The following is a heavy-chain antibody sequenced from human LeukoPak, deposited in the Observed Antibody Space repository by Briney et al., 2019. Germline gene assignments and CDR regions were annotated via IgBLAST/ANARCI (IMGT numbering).Heavy chain of an antibody. CDR3: ARVRTAVVPAAMPIYYFDY. V-gene: IGHV3-74*01. J-gene: IGHJ4*02. D-gene: IGHD2-2*01. CDR1: GFTFSSYW. Sequence: GGSLRLSCAASGFTFSSYWMYWVRQAPGKGLVWVSRINSDGSSTSYADSVRGRFTISRDNAKNTLYLQMNSLRAEDTAVYYCARVRTAVVPAAMPIYYFDYWGQGTLVTVSS. CDR2: INSDGSST.